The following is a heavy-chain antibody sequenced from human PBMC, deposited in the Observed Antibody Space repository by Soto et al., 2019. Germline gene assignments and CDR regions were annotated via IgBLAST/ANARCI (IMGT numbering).Heavy chain of an antibody. V-gene: IGHV5-51*01. CDR3: ARSSCSSTSCYTESVDTAMVSNGMDV. Sequence: GESLKISCKGSGYSFNRYYIAWVRQMHGKGLEWMGIVHPGDSDTRYSPSFQGQVTISADRSIGTAYLQWSSLKASDTAMYYCARSSCSSTSCYTESVDTAMVSNGMDVWGQGTKVTVSS. CDR1: GYSFNRYY. J-gene: IGHJ6*02. D-gene: IGHD2-2*02. CDR2: VHPGDSDT.